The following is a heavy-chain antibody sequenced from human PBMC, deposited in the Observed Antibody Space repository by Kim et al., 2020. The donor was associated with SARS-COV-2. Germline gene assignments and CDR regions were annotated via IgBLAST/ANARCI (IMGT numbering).Heavy chain of an antibody. Sequence: ASVKVSCKASGYTFTSYVMHWVRQAPGQRLEWMGWINAGNGNTKYSQKFQGRVTITRDTSASTAYMELSSLRSEDTAVYYCAREWGKAVAGSNFDYWGQGTLVTVSS. CDR1: GYTFTSYV. J-gene: IGHJ4*02. D-gene: IGHD6-19*01. V-gene: IGHV1-3*01. CDR2: INAGNGNT. CDR3: AREWGKAVAGSNFDY.